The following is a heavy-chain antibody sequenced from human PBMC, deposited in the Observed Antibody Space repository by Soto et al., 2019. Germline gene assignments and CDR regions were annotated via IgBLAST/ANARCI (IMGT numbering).Heavy chain of an antibody. CDR3: GKRGARWYYFDY. D-gene: IGHD2-15*01. Sequence: EVQLVESGGGLVQPGRSLRLSCAASGFTFDDYAMHWVRQAPGNGLEWVSGISWNVGSIAYADSVKGRFTISRDNAKNSLDLQMISLRAEDTALYYCGKRGARWYYFDYWGQGTLVTVSS. CDR1: GFTFDDYA. CDR2: ISWNVGSI. J-gene: IGHJ4*02. V-gene: IGHV3-9*01.